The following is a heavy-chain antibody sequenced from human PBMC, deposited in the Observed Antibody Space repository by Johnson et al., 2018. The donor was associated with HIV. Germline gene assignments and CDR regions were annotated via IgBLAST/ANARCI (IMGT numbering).Heavy chain of an antibody. V-gene: IGHV3-23*04. CDR3: AKDYHTSSRDAFDF. J-gene: IGHJ3*01. CDR1: GFTFDDYG. Sequence: VLLVESGGGVVRPGGSLRLSCAASGFTFDDYGMSWVRQAPGKGLEWVSAISGGGDNTPYTDSVKGRFTISRDNSKNTLYLQMNSLRAEDTAIYYCAKDYHTSSRDAFDFWGQGTMVTVSS. D-gene: IGHD6-13*01. CDR2: ISGGGDNT.